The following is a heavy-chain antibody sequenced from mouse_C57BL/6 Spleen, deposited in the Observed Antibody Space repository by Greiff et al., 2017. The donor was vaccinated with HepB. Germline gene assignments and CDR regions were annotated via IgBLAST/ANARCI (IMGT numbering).Heavy chain of an antibody. CDR3: ARGEIYYDY. CDR2: ISYSGST. V-gene: IGHV3-8*01. J-gene: IGHJ2*01. CDR1: GYSITSDY. Sequence: EVKLQESGPGLAKPSQTLSLTCSVTGYSITSDYWNWIREFPGNKLEYMGYISYSGSTYYNPSIKSRIALTRDTSKNQYYLQLNSVTTEDTATYYCARGEIYYDYGGQGTTLTVSS.